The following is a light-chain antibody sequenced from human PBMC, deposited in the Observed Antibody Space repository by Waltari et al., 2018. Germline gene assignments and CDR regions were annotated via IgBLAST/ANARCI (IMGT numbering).Light chain of an antibody. CDR3: GSYAGSKILL. CDR2: AVT. CDR1: SSDVGLYDY. J-gene: IGLJ3*02. V-gene: IGLV2-8*01. Sequence: QSALTQPPSASGSPGQSVTISCTGTSSDVGLYDYVSWYQQRPGKAPKLIIYAVTERPSGVPDRFSGSKSGNTASLTVFGLQTEDEGTYYCGSYAGSKILLFGGGTELTVL.